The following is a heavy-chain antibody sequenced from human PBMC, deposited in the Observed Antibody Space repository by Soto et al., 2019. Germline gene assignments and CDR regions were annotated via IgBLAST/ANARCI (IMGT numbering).Heavy chain of an antibody. J-gene: IGHJ3*02. CDR2: IYYSGST. V-gene: IGHV4-31*03. CDR3: ARMCRYCSGGSPHAFDI. Sequence: SETRSLTCTVSGGSISSGGYYWSWIRQHPGKGLEWIGYIYYSGSTYYNPSLKSRVTISVDTSKNQFSLKLSSVTAADTAVYYCARMCRYCSGGSPHAFDIWSQGTMVTVSS. CDR1: GGSISSGGYY. D-gene: IGHD2-15*01.